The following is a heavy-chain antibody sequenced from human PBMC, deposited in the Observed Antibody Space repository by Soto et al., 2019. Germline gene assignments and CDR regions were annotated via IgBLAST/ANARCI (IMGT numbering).Heavy chain of an antibody. V-gene: IGHV3-15*01. D-gene: IGHD4-17*01. CDR1: GITFTNAW. Sequence: GGSLRLSCAASGITFTNAWMSWVRQAPGKGLEWVGRIKNKADGGTTDYAAPVRGRFTISRDDSKNTLFLQMSSLEIEDTAVYYCTTDPGDYEDFWGRGALVTVAS. CDR2: IKNKADGGTT. J-gene: IGHJ4*02. CDR3: TTDPGDYEDF.